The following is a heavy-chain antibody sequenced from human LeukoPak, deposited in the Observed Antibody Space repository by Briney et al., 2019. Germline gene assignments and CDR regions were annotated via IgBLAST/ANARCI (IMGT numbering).Heavy chain of an antibody. J-gene: IGHJ4*02. Sequence: GASVKVSCKASGYTFTSCYMHWVRQAPGQGLEWMGIISPSGGSTSYAQKFQDRVTMTRDTSTSTVYMELSSLRSEDTAVYYCARSLLHCGGDCYSFDYWGQGTLVTVSS. CDR3: ARSLLHCGGDCYSFDY. CDR1: GYTFTSCY. V-gene: IGHV1-46*01. D-gene: IGHD2-21*02. CDR2: ISPSGGST.